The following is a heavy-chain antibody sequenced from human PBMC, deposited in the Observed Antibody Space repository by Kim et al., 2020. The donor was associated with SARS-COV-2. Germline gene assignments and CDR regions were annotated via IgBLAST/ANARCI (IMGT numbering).Heavy chain of an antibody. V-gene: IGHV3-13*01. Sequence: GGSLRLSCAASGFTFSSYDMHWVRQATGKGLEWVSAIGTAGDTYYPGSVKGRFTISRENAKNSLYLQMNSLRAGDTAVYYCARGMGGVGLFDYWGQGTLVTVSS. J-gene: IGHJ4*02. D-gene: IGHD1-26*01. CDR3: ARGMGGVGLFDY. CDR1: GFTFSSYD. CDR2: IGTAGDT.